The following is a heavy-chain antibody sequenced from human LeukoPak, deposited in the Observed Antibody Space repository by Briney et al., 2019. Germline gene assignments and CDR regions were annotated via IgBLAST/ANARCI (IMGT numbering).Heavy chain of an antibody. CDR1: GFTFSSYE. CDR2: ISSSGNTI. Sequence: GGSQRLSCSASGFTFSSYEMNWDRQAPGKGLEWVSYISSSGNTIYYADSVKGRFTISRDNAKNSLFLQMNSLRAEDTAVYYCARDLEHRSGYTLDYWGQGTLVTVSS. CDR3: ARDLEHRSGYTLDY. J-gene: IGHJ4*02. D-gene: IGHD3-3*01. V-gene: IGHV3-48*03.